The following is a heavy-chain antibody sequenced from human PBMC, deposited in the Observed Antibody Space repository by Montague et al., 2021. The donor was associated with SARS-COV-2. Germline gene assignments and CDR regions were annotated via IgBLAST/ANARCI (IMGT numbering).Heavy chain of an antibody. CDR1: GFSLSTSGLC. CDR3: ALIRGVRGVSWVYGTDV. V-gene: IGHV2-70*01. D-gene: IGHD3-10*01. Sequence: PALVKPTQTLTLTCTFPGFSLSTSGLCVSWIRQPPGKALEWLALIDWDDAKYYSTSLKTRLTISKDTSKNQVVLTMPNMDPVDTATYYCALIRGVRGVSWVYGTDVWGQGTMVTVSS. CDR2: IDWDDAK. J-gene: IGHJ6*02.